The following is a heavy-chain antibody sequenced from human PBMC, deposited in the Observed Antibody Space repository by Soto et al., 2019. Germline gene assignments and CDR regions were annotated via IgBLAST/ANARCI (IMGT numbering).Heavy chain of an antibody. J-gene: IGHJ6*02. CDR1: GFSVSDSS. D-gene: IGHD1-1*01. Sequence: EVQLVETGGGLIQPGGSLRLSCEVSGFSVSDSSMSWVRQAPGKGLEWVSVFYRGGSTDYADSVKGRGTVSRDTFKNTLFLQMDSLTVEDTAVYFGARDLGWNDLLNTYYYGMDVLGQGTTVTVS. V-gene: IGHV3-53*02. CDR3: ARDLGWNDLLNTYYYGMDV. CDR2: FYRGGST.